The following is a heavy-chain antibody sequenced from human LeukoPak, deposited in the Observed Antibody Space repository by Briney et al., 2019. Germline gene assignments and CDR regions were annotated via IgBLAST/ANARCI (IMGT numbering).Heavy chain of an antibody. J-gene: IGHJ4*02. CDR1: GYTFTSYY. V-gene: IGHV1-46*01. Sequence: ASVKVSCKASGYTFTSYYMHWVRQAPGQGLEWMGIINPSGGSTSYAQKFQGRVTMTRDTSTSTVYMELSSLRSEDTAVYYCARVTYDFWSGSMYYFDYWGQGTLVTVSS. CDR3: ARVTYDFWSGSMYYFDY. CDR2: INPSGGST. D-gene: IGHD3-3*01.